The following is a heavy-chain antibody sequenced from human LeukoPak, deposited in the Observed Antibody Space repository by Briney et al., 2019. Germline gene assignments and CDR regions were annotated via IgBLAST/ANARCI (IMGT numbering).Heavy chain of an antibody. V-gene: IGHV1-8*01. CDR3: ARGLADYYDSSGYYFDY. J-gene: IGHJ4*02. Sequence: ASVKVSCKASGYTFTSYDINWVRQATGQGLEWMGWMNPNSGNTGYAQKFRGRVTMTRNTSISTAYMELSSLRSEDTAVYYCARGLADYYDSSGYYFDYWGQGTLVTVSS. CDR1: GYTFTSYD. D-gene: IGHD3-22*01. CDR2: MNPNSGNT.